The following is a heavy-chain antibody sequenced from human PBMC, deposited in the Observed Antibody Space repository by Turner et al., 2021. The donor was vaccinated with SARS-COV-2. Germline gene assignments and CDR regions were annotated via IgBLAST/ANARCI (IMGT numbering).Heavy chain of an antibody. V-gene: IGHV4-34*01. CDR2: INHSEST. CDR1: GGSFSGYY. CDR3: ARGPRVVAPTTWFDP. D-gene: IGHD2-15*01. J-gene: IGHJ5*02. Sequence: QVQLQPWGAGLLKPSETLSITCAVYGGSFSGYYWSWIRQPPGKGLEWIGEINHSESTNYNPSLKSRVTISVDTSKNQFSLKLSSVTAADTAVYYCARGPRVVAPTTWFDPWGQGTLVTVSS.